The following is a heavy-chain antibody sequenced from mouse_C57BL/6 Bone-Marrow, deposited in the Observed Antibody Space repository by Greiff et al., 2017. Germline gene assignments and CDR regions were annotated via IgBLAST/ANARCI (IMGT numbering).Heavy chain of an antibody. V-gene: IGHV14-4*01. CDR1: GFNIKDDY. Sequence: EVQLQQSGAELVRPGASVKLSCTASGFNIKDDYMHWVKQRPEQGLEWIGWIDPENGDTEYASKFQGKATITADPSSNTAYLQLSILTSEDTAVYYCTITTVVATDYYAMDYGGQGTSVTVSS. CDR2: IDPENGDT. D-gene: IGHD1-1*01. CDR3: TITTVVATDYYAMDY. J-gene: IGHJ4*01.